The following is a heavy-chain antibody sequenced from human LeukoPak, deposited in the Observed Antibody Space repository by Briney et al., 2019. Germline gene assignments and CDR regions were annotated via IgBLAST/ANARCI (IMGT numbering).Heavy chain of an antibody. CDR1: GGSISSYY. J-gene: IGHJ4*02. CDR3: ASSDFWRGYGDY. V-gene: IGHV4-4*07. Sequence: SSETLSLTCTVSGGSISSYYWSWIRQPAGKGLEWIGRIYTSGSTNYNPSLKSRVTMSVDTSKNQFSLKLSSVTAADTAVYCCASSDFWRGYGDYWGQGTLVTVSS. CDR2: IYTSGST. D-gene: IGHD3-3*01.